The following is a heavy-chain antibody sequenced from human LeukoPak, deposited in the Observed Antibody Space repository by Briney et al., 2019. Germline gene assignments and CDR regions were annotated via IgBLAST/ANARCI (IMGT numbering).Heavy chain of an antibody. D-gene: IGHD3-3*01. V-gene: IGHV3-23*01. CDR3: AKVDDFWSGYYFDY. CDR1: GFTFTNYA. Sequence: GGSLRLSCAASGFTFTNYAMSWVRQAPGKGLEWVSAISGSGGSTYYADSVKGRFTISRDNSKNTLYLQMNSLRAEDTAVYYCAKVDDFWSGYYFDYWGQGTLVTVSS. CDR2: ISGSGGST. J-gene: IGHJ4*02.